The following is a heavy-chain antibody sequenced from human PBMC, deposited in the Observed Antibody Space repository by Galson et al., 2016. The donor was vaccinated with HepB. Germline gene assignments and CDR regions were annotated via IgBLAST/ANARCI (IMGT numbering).Heavy chain of an antibody. CDR2: ISTSGDT. D-gene: IGHD4/OR15-4a*01. CDR1: DGSMGSGSFY. Sequence: TLSLTCSVSDGSMGSGSFYWNWIRQPAGKGLEWIGRISTSGDTNFNPSLGSRVTISVDTSKNQISLRLNSVTAADTAVYYCARSSKRAAVMVLNPWGQGTLVTVSS. CDR3: ARSSKRAAVMVLNP. J-gene: IGHJ5*02. V-gene: IGHV4-61*02.